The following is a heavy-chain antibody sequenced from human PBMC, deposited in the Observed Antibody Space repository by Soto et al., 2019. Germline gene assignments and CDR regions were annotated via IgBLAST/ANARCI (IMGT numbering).Heavy chain of an antibody. CDR2: IYPGDSDT. Sequence: EVQLVQSGAEVKKPGESLKISCKGSGYCFTSYWIGWVRQMPGKGLDWMGIIYPGDSDTRYSPSFQGQVTISADKSISTAYLQWSSLKASDTAMYYCARLGEWELTRAGGGCFDYWGQGTLVTVSS. V-gene: IGHV5-51*01. D-gene: IGHD1-26*01. J-gene: IGHJ4*02. CDR1: GYCFTSYW. CDR3: ARLGEWELTRAGGGCFDY.